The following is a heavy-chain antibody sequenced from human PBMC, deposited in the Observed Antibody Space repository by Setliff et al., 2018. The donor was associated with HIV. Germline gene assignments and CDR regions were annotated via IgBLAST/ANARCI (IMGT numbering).Heavy chain of an antibody. CDR1: GFVFSTYW. D-gene: IGHD3-22*01. Sequence: GGSLRLSCAASGFVFSTYWMSWVRQAPGKGPERVANIKTDGSEKYYVDSVKGRFTISRDNAKNSLYLQMNSLRVEDTAVYFCAGSRGYFVQADWGQGTLVTVSS. J-gene: IGHJ4*02. V-gene: IGHV3-7*01. CDR2: IKTDGSEK. CDR3: AGSRGYFVQAD.